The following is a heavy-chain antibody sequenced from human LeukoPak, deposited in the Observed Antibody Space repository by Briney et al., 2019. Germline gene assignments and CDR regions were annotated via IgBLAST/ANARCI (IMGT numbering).Heavy chain of an antibody. D-gene: IGHD5-18*01. V-gene: IGHV3-23*01. CDR1: GFTFSSYA. Sequence: GGSLRLSCAASGFTFSSYAMSWVLQAPGKGLEWVSAISGSGGSTYYADSVKGRFTISRDNSKNTLYLQMNSLRAEDTAVYYCAKDQIYSYGFDYWGQGTLVTVSS. J-gene: IGHJ4*02. CDR2: ISGSGGST. CDR3: AKDQIYSYGFDY.